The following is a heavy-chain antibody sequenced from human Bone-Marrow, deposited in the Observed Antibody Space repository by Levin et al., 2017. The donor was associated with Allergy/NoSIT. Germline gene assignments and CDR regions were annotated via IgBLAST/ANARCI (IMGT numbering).Heavy chain of an antibody. CDR2: IKQDGSEK. J-gene: IGHJ4*02. V-gene: IGHV3-7*01. D-gene: IGHD2-15*01. CDR1: GFTFSSSW. CDR3: ARYATSPCSGGSCYPEGD. Sequence: LSLTCAASGFTFSSSWMSWVRQAPGKGLEWVANIKQDGSEKYYVDSVKGRFTISRDNAKNSLYLQMNSLRAEDTAVYYCARYATSPCSGGSCYPEGDWGQGTLVTVSS.